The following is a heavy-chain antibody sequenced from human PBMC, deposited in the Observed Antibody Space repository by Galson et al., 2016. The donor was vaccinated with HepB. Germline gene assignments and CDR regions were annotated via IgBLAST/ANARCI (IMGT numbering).Heavy chain of an antibody. CDR1: GGSINNNSFY. CDR2: VYYSGSA. D-gene: IGHD5-12*01. V-gene: IGHV4-61*01. Sequence: ETLSLTCTVSGGSINNNSFYWGWIRQPPGKGLEWIGNVYYSGSANYNPSLKSRVSIPVDTSKSQFSLKLTSVTAAETAVYYCAGDGGYDWFDYWGQGTLVTVSS. CDR3: AGDGGYDWFDY. J-gene: IGHJ4*02.